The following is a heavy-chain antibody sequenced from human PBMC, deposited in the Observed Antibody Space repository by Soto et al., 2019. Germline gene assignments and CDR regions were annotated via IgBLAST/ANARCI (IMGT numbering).Heavy chain of an antibody. Sequence: SETLSLTCTVSGGSISSYYWSWIRQPPGKGLEWIGYIYYSGSTNYNPSLKSRVTISVDTSKNQFSLKLSSVTAADTAVYYCARDSPYGDYGPDVDLWGRGTLVTVSS. V-gene: IGHV4-59*01. CDR1: GGSISSYY. CDR3: ARDSPYGDYGPDVDL. CDR2: IYYSGST. D-gene: IGHD4-17*01. J-gene: IGHJ2*01.